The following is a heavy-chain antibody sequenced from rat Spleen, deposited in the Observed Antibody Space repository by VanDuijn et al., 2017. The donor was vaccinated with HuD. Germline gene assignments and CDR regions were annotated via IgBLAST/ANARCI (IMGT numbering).Heavy chain of an antibody. CDR1: GFTFSDYY. CDR3: VRHSNWGFDY. V-gene: IGHV5-29*01. D-gene: IGHD5-1*01. J-gene: IGHJ2*01. CDR2: INYDGSST. Sequence: EVQLVESNGGLVQPGRSLKLSCAVSGFTFSDYYMAWVRQAPTKGLEWVATINYDGSSTYYRDSVKGRFTISRDNAKSTLYLQMDSLRSEDTATYYCVRHSNWGFDYWGQGVMVTVSS.